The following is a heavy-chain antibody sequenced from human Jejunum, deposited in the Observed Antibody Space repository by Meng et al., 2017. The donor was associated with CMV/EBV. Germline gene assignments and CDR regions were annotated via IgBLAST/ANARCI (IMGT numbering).Heavy chain of an antibody. D-gene: IGHD2-21*01. Sequence: SCAASGLTFGRYAMDWVRQAPGKGLEWVSDISDSGGSTYYADSVKGRFTIFRDNSKNTLYLQMNSLRVEDTAIYYCANLGSDLGYWGQGTLVTVSS. CDR2: ISDSGGST. CDR1: GLTFGRYA. CDR3: ANLGSDLGY. V-gene: IGHV3-23*01. J-gene: IGHJ4*02.